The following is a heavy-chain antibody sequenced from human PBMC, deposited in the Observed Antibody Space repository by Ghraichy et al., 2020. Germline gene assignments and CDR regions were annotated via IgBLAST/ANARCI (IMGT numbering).Heavy chain of an antibody. D-gene: IGHD3-10*01. CDR2: ISSSSSYI. CDR1: GFTFSSYS. Sequence: GGSLRLSCAASGFTFSSYSMNWVRQAPGKGLEWVSSISSSSSYIYYADSVKGRFTISRDNAKNSLYLQMNSLRAEDTAVYYCARVTMVQGVYYYGMDVWGQGTTVTVSS. V-gene: IGHV3-21*01. CDR3: ARVTMVQGVYYYGMDV. J-gene: IGHJ6*02.